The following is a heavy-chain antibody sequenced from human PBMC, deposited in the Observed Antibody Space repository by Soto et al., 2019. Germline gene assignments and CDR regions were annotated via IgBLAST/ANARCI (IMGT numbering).Heavy chain of an antibody. CDR1: GFTFSSYA. CDR2: ISSNGGST. CDR3: ARDKVWGGYVQDYYYMDV. D-gene: IGHD5-12*01. V-gene: IGHV3-64*01. J-gene: IGHJ6*03. Sequence: GGSLRLSCAASGFTFSSYAMHWVRQAPGKGLEYVSAISSNGGSTYYANSVKGRFTISRDNSKNTLYLQMGSLRAEDMAVYYCARDKVWGGYVQDYYYMDVWGKGTTVTVSS.